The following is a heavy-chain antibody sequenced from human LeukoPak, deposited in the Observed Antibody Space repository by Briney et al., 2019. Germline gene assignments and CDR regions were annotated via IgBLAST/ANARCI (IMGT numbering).Heavy chain of an antibody. D-gene: IGHD1-26*01. Sequence: GGSLRLSCAASGFTFSSYGMHWVRQAPGKGLEWVAVISYDGSNKYYADSVKGRFTISRDNSKNTLYRQMSSLRAEDTAVYYCAKDPIFSGSYGVFDYWGLGTLVTVSS. V-gene: IGHV3-30*18. CDR1: GFTFSSYG. CDR2: ISYDGSNK. J-gene: IGHJ4*02. CDR3: AKDPIFSGSYGVFDY.